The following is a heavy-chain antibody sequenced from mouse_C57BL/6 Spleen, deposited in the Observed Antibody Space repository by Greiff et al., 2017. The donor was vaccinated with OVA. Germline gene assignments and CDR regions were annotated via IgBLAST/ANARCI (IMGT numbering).Heavy chain of an antibody. J-gene: IGHJ2*01. D-gene: IGHD1-1*01. CDR2: IYPGSGST. V-gene: IGHV1-55*01. CDR3: ARPPNLDTTVVAPYYFDY. CDR1: GYTFTSYW. Sequence: QVQLQQPGAELVKPGASVKMSCKASGYTFTSYWITWVKQRPGQGLEWIGDIYPGSGSTNYNEKFKSKATLTVDTSSSTAYMQLSSLTSEDSAVYYCARPPNLDTTVVAPYYFDYWGQGTTLTVSS.